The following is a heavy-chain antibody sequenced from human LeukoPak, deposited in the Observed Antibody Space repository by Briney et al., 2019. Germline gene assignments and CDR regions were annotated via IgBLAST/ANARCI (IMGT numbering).Heavy chain of an antibody. Sequence: SETLSLTRTVSGGSIHTYNWMWIRQPAGKGLEFIGRNNFAGRGYYNPSLKSRVTISVDSPRNQFSLELTSVTAADTAVYYCARDRQHSYGSDLDHWGQGILVTVSS. CDR3: ARDRQHSYGSDLDH. V-gene: IGHV4-4*07. CDR1: GGSIHTYN. CDR2: NNFAGRG. D-gene: IGHD5-18*01. J-gene: IGHJ4*02.